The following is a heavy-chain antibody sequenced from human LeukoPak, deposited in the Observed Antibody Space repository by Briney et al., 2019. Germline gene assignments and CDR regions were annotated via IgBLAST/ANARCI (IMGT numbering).Heavy chain of an antibody. V-gene: IGHV3-64D*06. CDR2: ISSNGGST. D-gene: IGHD6-13*01. Sequence: GGSLGLSCSASGFTFSSYAMHWVRQAPGKGLEYVSAISSNGGSTYYADSVKGRFTISRDNSKNTLYLQMSSLRAEDTAVYYCVKGPGPQLVGYFQHWGQGTLVTVSS. CDR3: VKGPGPQLVGYFQH. CDR1: GFTFSSYA. J-gene: IGHJ1*01.